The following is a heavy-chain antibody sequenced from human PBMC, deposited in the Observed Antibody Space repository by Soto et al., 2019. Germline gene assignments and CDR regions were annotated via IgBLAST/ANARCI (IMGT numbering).Heavy chain of an antibody. J-gene: IGHJ4*02. D-gene: IGHD6-19*01. V-gene: IGHV6-1*01. Sequence: SQTLSLTCAISGDSVSSNSVGWHWIRQSPSRGLEWVGRTYYRSKWYVDYAVSVKSRITINSDTSKNQFSLQLNSVTPEDTAVYYCARNSGWIFEYWGQGTLVTVSS. CDR2: TYYRSKWYV. CDR1: GDSVSSNSVG. CDR3: ARNSGWIFEY.